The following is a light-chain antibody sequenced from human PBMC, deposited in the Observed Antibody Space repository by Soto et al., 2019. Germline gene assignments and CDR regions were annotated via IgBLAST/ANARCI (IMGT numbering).Light chain of an antibody. Sequence: DIQMTQSPSSLSASVGDRVTITCRASQSIKTYLNWYQQKPGRAPKLLIFAASSFQSGVPSRFSGSGSGTDFTLTISSLQPEDFATYFCQQSYSTPRTFGQVTKVEIK. J-gene: IGKJ1*01. CDR2: AAS. V-gene: IGKV1-39*01. CDR3: QQSYSTPRT. CDR1: QSIKTY.